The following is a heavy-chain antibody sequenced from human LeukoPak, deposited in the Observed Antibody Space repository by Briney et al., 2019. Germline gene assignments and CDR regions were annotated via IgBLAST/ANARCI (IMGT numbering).Heavy chain of an antibody. J-gene: IGHJ1*01. D-gene: IGHD3-9*01. CDR2: ISGSGGST. V-gene: IGHV3-23*01. Sequence: PGGSLRLSCAASGFTFSSYAMSWVRQAPGKGLEWVSAISGSGGSTYYADSVKGRFTISRDNSKNTLYLQMNSLRAEDTAVYYCAASSGRETYYYILTDFQHWGQGTLVTVSS. CDR3: AASSGRETYYYILTDFQH. CDR1: GFTFSSYA.